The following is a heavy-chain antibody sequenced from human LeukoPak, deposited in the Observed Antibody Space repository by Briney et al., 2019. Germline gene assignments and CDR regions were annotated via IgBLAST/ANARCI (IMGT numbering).Heavy chain of an antibody. D-gene: IGHD3-9*01. CDR1: GGPISSSSYY. J-gene: IGHJ3*02. CDR3: ARVYYDILTGSTDAFDI. CDR2: INYSGST. Sequence: SETLSLTCTVSGGPISSSSYYWGWIRQPPGKGLEWIGSINYSGSTYYNPSLKSRVTISVDTSKNQFSLKLSSVTAADTAVYYCARVYYDILTGSTDAFDIWGQGTMVTVSS. V-gene: IGHV4-39*07.